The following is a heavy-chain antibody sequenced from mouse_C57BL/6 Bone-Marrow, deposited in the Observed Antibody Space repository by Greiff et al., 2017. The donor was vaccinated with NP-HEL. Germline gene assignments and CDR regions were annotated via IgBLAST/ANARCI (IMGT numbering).Heavy chain of an antibody. V-gene: IGHV2-6-1*01. J-gene: IGHJ1*03. CDR3: ARHARPYYGSSYGYFDV. Sequence: VKLMESGPGLVAPSQSLSITCTVSGFSLTSYGVHWVRQPPGKGLEWLVVIWSDGSTTYNSALKSRLSISKDNSKSQVFLKMNSLQTDDTAMYYCARHARPYYGSSYGYFDVWGTGTTVTVSS. CDR2: IWSDGST. CDR1: GFSLTSYG. D-gene: IGHD1-1*01.